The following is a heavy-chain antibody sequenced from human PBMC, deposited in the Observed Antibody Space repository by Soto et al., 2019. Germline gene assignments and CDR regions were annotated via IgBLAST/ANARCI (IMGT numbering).Heavy chain of an antibody. CDR3: AKATTYYYGSGSYYQSYYFDY. CDR1: GFTFEDYS. J-gene: IGHJ4*02. D-gene: IGHD3-10*01. CDR2: ISWNSGSI. Sequence: ALRLSCAASGFTFEDYSMHRVRQAPRKGLGWGSGISWNSGSIGYADSVKGRFTISRDNAKNSLYLQMNSLRAEDTALYYCAKATTYYYGSGSYYQSYYFDYWGQGTLVTVSS. V-gene: IGHV3-9*01.